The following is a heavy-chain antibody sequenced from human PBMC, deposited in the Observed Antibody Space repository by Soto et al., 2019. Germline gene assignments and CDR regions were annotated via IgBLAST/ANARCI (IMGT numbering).Heavy chain of an antibody. CDR1: VFTFSSYS. CDR2: ISSGSSTI. V-gene: IGHV3-48*01. Sequence: GGFLRLSCAASVFTFSSYSMNWVRQAPGKGLEWVSYISSGSSTIYYADSVKGRFTISRDNAKNSLYLQMNSLRAEDTAVYYCARVYGIPVAGTLDFWGQGTLVTVSS. CDR3: ARVYGIPVAGTLDF. D-gene: IGHD6-19*01. J-gene: IGHJ4*02.